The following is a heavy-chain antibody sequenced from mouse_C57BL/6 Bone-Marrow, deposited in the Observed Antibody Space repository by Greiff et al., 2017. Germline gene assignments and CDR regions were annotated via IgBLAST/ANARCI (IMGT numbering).Heavy chain of an antibody. V-gene: IGHV1-4*01. J-gene: IGHJ2*01. CDR2: INPSSGYT. CDR3: ARYDGYYGY. Sequence: VQLVESGAELARPGASVKMSCKASGYTFTSYTMHWVKQRPGQGLDWIGYINPSSGYTKSNQKFKDKATLTADKSSSTAYMQLSSLTSEDSAVYYCARYDGYYGYWGQGTTLTVSS. CDR1: GYTFTSYT. D-gene: IGHD2-3*01.